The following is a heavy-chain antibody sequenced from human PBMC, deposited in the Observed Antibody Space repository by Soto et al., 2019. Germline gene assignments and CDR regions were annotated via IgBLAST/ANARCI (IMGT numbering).Heavy chain of an antibody. CDR1: GFTFSSYG. CDR3: AKDSLYEYCSGGSCYSPGLDYYYGMDV. J-gene: IGHJ6*02. Sequence: PGGSLRLSCAASGFTFSSYGMHWVRQAPGKGLEWVAVISYDGSNKYYADSVKGRFTISRDNSKNTLYLQMNSLRAEDAAVYYCAKDSLYEYCSGGSCYSPGLDYYYGMDVWGQGTTVTVSS. CDR2: ISYDGSNK. V-gene: IGHV3-30*18. D-gene: IGHD2-15*01.